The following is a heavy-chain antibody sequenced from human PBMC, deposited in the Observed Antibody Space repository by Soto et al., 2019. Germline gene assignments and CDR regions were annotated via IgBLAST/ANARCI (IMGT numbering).Heavy chain of an antibody. CDR1: GFSFSTYT. V-gene: IGHV3-21*01. Sequence: EAQLMESGGGLVKPGGSLRLSCAASGFSFSTYTLNWVRQAPGKGLEWVSSISTSGDSTYYEDSLRGRFTISRDNARASLYLQMDSLRPEDTAMYYCTRDGEPLWGQGTMVTVSS. J-gene: IGHJ3*01. D-gene: IGHD3-3*01. CDR3: TRDGEPL. CDR2: ISTSGDST.